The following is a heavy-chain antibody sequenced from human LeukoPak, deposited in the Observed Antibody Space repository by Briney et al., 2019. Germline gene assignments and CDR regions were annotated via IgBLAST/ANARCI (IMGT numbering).Heavy chain of an antibody. CDR1: GFTFSSYG. J-gene: IGHJ6*02. V-gene: IGHV3-30*03. CDR2: ISYDGSNK. D-gene: IGHD6-19*01. Sequence: GGSLRLSCAASGFTFSSYGMHWVRQAPGKGLEWVAVISYDGSNKYYADSVKGRFTISRDNSKNTLYLQMNSLRAEDTAVYYCARDGGAVAGTAPYYYYGMDVWGQGTTVTVSS. CDR3: ARDGGAVAGTAPYYYYGMDV.